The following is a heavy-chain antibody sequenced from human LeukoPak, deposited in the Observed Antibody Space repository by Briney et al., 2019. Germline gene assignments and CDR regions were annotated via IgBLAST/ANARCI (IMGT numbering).Heavy chain of an antibody. Sequence: GGSLRLSCAASGFTFSSYAMSWVRQAPGKGLEWVSAISGSGGSTYYADSVKGRFTISRDNSKNTLYLQMNSLRAEDTAVYYCAKHYYGSSGYTYNWFDPWGQGTLVTVSS. CDR1: GFTFSSYA. J-gene: IGHJ5*02. D-gene: IGHD3-22*01. CDR2: ISGSGGST. V-gene: IGHV3-23*01. CDR3: AKHYYGSSGYTYNWFDP.